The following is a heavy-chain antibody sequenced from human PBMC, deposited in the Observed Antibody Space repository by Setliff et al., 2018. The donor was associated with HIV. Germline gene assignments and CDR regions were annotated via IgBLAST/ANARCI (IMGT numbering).Heavy chain of an antibody. CDR3: ATGRIPGIPAVIVY. V-gene: IGHV1-69-2*01. D-gene: IGHD6-13*01. J-gene: IGHJ4*02. CDR2: VDPEGGKT. CDR1: GYTFGDYY. Sequence: ASVKVSCKVSGYTFGDYYMHWVQQAPGKGLEWMGLVDPEGGKTIYAENFQGRVTITADTSTDTTYMKLSSLRSEDTAVYYCATGRIPGIPAVIVYWGQGTLVTVSS.